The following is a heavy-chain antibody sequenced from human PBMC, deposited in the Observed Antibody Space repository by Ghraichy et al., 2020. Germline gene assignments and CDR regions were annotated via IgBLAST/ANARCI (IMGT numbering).Heavy chain of an antibody. D-gene: IGHD6-19*01. CDR3: AKVYSSGTKGFDP. J-gene: IGHJ5*02. V-gene: IGHV3-23*01. CDR1: GFTFSNYA. CDR2: ITGSGGST. Sequence: GGSLRLCCAASGFTFSNYAMYWVRQAPGKGLEWVLGITGSGGSTYYADSVKGRFTSSRDNSKNTLYLQMNSLRAEDTAVYYCAKVYSSGTKGFDPWGQGTLVTVSS.